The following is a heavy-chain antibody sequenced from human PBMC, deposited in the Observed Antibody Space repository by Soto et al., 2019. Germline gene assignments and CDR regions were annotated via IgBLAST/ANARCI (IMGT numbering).Heavy chain of an antibody. CDR1: GFSFRTSW. CDR2: IKEDGSEK. Sequence: GGSLRLSCVASGFSFRTSWMNWVRQAPGKGLEWVANIKEDGSEKYYVASVKGRFTISRGDAKNSLFLQMNSLRAEDTAVYYCARDFGGYWGQGTLVTVSS. D-gene: IGHD3-16*01. CDR3: ARDFGGY. J-gene: IGHJ4*02. V-gene: IGHV3-7*05.